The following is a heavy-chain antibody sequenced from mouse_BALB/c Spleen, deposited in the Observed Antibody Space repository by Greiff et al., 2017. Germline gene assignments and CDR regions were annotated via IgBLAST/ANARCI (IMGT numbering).Heavy chain of an antibody. Sequence: EVKLMESGPGLVKPSQSLSLTCTVTGYSITSDYAWNWIRQFPGNKLEWMGYISYSGSTSYNPSLKSRISITRDTSKNQFFLQLNSVTTEDTATYYCAKGGIYSSYYFDYWGQGTTLTVSS. CDR1: GYSITSDYA. D-gene: IGHD2-1*01. CDR2: ISYSGST. CDR3: AKGGIYSSYYFDY. J-gene: IGHJ2*01. V-gene: IGHV3-2*02.